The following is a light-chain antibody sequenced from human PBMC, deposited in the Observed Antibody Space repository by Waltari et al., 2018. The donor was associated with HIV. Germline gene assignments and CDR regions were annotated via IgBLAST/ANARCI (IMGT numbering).Light chain of an antibody. Sequence: SYVLTQPPSVSVAPGKTARITCGGNNIGSKSVHWYQQKQGQAPVLVISNESDSHAGIPERFSGSNAGNTATLTISRVEAGDEADYYCQVWDSSSDHPGVFGTGTKVTVL. CDR3: QVWDSSSDHPGV. CDR1: NIGSKS. J-gene: IGLJ1*01. CDR2: NES. V-gene: IGLV3-21*04.